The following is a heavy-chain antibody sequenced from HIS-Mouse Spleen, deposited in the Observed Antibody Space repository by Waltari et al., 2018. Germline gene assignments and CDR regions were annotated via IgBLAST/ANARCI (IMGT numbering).Heavy chain of an antibody. J-gene: IGHJ4*02. CDR3: ARDPSVTNYFDY. CDR2: INHSGST. Sequence: QVQLQQWGAGLLKPSETLSLTCAVYGGSFSGYYWSWIRQPPGKGLEWIGEINHSGSTNYSPSLKSRVTISVDTSKNQFSLKLSSVTAADTAVYYCARDPSVTNYFDYWGQGTLVTVSS. CDR1: GGSFSGYY. D-gene: IGHD4-4*01. V-gene: IGHV4-34*01.